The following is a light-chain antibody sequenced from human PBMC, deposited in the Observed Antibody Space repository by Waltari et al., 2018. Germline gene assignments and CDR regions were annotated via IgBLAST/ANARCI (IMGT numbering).Light chain of an antibody. CDR3: CSFTSRSTWV. CDR1: SSDVGGYNY. V-gene: IGLV2-14*01. J-gene: IGLJ3*02. CDR2: DVS. Sequence: QSALTQPASVSGSPGQSITISCTGTSSDVGGYNYVSWYQQHPGKVPKLLIFDVSNRPAGVANPFSGSKSGNTASLTISGLQAEDESDYYCCSFTSRSTWVFGGGTKLTVL.